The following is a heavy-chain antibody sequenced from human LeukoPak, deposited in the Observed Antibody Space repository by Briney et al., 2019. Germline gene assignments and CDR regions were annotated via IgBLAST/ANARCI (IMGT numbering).Heavy chain of an antibody. CDR2: ISWNSGSI. V-gene: IGHV3-9*01. CDR1: GFTFDDYA. D-gene: IGHD5-24*01. CDR3: AKDIDGY. Sequence: GRSLRLSCAASGFTFDDYAMHWVRQAPGKDLEWVSGISWNSGSIGYADSVKGRFTISRDNAKNSLYLQMNSLRAEDTALYYCAKDIDGYWGQGTLVTVSS. J-gene: IGHJ4*02.